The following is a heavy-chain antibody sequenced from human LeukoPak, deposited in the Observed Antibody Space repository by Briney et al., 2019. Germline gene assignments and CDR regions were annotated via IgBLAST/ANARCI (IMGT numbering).Heavy chain of an antibody. CDR2: IYYSGST. J-gene: IGHJ2*01. CDR3: ARDGWFAESRYIDL. D-gene: IGHD3-10*01. Sequence: SETLSLTCTVSGGSINTYYWSWIRQPPGKGLEWIGYIYYSGSTNYNPSLKSRVTISVDTSKNQFSLKLSSVTAADTAVYYCARDGWFAESRYIDLWGRGTLVTVSS. CDR1: GGSINTYY. V-gene: IGHV4-59*12.